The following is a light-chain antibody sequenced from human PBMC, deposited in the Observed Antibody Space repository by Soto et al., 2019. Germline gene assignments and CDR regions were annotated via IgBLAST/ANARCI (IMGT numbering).Light chain of an antibody. CDR3: QQYNDYSRT. CDR2: KAS. Sequence: DIQMPQSPSTLSGSVGDRFTITCRASQTISSWLAWYQQKPGKAPKLLIYKASTLKSGVPSRFSGSGSGTEFTLTISGLQPDDSATYYCQQYNDYSRTFGQGTKVDIK. CDR1: QTISSW. J-gene: IGKJ1*01. V-gene: IGKV1-5*03.